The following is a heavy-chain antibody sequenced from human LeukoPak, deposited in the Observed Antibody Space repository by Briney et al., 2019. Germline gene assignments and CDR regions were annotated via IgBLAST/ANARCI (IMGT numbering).Heavy chain of an antibody. CDR3: ARDSNSFDF. CDR1: GGSFSGYY. CDR2: INHSGST. J-gene: IGHJ4*02. D-gene: IGHD6-13*01. Sequence: SETLSLACAVYGGSFSGYYWSWIRQPPGKGLEWIGEINHSGSTNYNPSLKSRVTISVDTSKNQFSLKLSSVTAADTAVYYCARDSNSFDFWGQGTLVTVSS. V-gene: IGHV4-34*01.